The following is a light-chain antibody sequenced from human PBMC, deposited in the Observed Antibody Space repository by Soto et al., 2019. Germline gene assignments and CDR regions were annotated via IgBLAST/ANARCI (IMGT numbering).Light chain of an antibody. CDR1: SSNIGGNP. V-gene: IGLV1-51*01. CDR2: DDN. CDR3: GSWDSSLSADV. J-gene: IGLJ1*01. Sequence: QSVLTQPPSVSGAPGQRVTISCTGSSSNIGGNPVSWYQQLPGTAPKLLIYDDNKRPSGIPDRFSGSKSGTSATLGITGFQTGDEADYYCGSWDSSLSADVFGTGTKVTVL.